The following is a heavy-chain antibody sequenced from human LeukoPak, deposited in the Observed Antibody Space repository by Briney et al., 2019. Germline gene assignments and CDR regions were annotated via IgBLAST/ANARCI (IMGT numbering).Heavy chain of an antibody. CDR1: GGTFSSYA. CDR2: IIPIFGTA. CDR3: ARGGGILRYFDWSHFDY. D-gene: IGHD3-9*01. V-gene: IGHV1-69*06. Sequence: APVKVSCKASGGTFSSYAISWVRQAPGQGLEWMGGIIPIFGTANYAQKFQGRVTITADKSTSTAYMELSSLRSEDTAVYYCARGGGILRYFDWSHFDYWGQGTLVTVSS. J-gene: IGHJ4*02.